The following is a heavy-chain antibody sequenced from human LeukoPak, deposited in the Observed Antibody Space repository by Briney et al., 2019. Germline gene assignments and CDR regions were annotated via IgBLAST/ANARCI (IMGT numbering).Heavy chain of an antibody. CDR1: GGSIRSGNYY. D-gene: IGHD1-26*01. J-gene: IGHJ4*02. CDR3: ARSQTGGTFDY. V-gene: IGHV4-39*01. CDR2: IYYDGST. Sequence: SETLSLTCAVSGGSIRSGNYYWGWIRQPPGKGLEWIGNIYYDGSTYYNPSLKSRVTISVDTSKNQLSLKVNSVTATDTAVYYCARSQTGGTFDYWGQGALVTVSS.